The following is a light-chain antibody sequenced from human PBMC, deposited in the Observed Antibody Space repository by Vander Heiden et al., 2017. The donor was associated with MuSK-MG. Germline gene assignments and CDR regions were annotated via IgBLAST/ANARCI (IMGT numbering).Light chain of an antibody. CDR2: GAS. J-gene: IGKJ5*01. V-gene: IGKV3-15*01. CDR1: QSVSSN. CDR3: QQDNNWPPT. Sequence: EIVMTQSPATLSVSPGERATLSCRASQSVSSNLAWYQQKPGQAPRLLIYGASTRATGIPARFSGSGSGTEFTLTISSLQSEDFAVYYCQQDNNWPPTFGQGTRLEIK.